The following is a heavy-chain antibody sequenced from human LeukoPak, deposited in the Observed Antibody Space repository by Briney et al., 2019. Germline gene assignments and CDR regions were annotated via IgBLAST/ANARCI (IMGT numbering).Heavy chain of an antibody. D-gene: IGHD5-12*01. Sequence: SVTVSFKSSGGTFLSYAFNWVRQAPGQGLEWMGGIISVLGAADYAQRYQGRVTITTDESTSTAYMELNRQTSDDTAVYFCATEYSSYDRIIYNYYMDSWGKGTPVTVSS. CDR3: ATEYSSYDRIIYNYYMDS. J-gene: IGHJ6*03. CDR2: IISVLGAA. CDR1: GGTFLSYA. V-gene: IGHV1-69*05.